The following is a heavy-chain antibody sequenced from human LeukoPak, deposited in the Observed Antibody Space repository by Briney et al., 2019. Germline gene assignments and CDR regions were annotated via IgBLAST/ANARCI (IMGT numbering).Heavy chain of an antibody. J-gene: IGHJ4*02. CDR2: IYYSGST. D-gene: IGHD2-2*01. CDR1: GGSISNYY. CDR3: ARLSRGAVVVVPAATEGQLDY. Sequence: PSETLSLTCTVSGGSISNYYWSWIRQPPGKGLEWIGYIYYSGSTNYNPSLNSRVTMSVDTSKNQVSLRLTSVTAADTAVYYCARLSRGAVVVVPAATEGQLDYWGQGTLVTVSS. V-gene: IGHV4-59*12.